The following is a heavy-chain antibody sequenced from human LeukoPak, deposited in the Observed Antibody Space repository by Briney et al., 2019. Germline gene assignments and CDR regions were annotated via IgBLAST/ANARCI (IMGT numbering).Heavy chain of an antibody. CDR1: GYTFTTYS. Sequence: ASVKVSCKTSGYTFTTYSMNWVRQAPGQGLEWMGWINTNTGNPTYAQGFTGRFVFSLDTSVSTAYLQISSLKPEDTAVYYCARRRRDGYNFPDKWGQGTLITVSS. J-gene: IGHJ1*01. V-gene: IGHV7-4-1*02. CDR2: INTNTGNP. CDR3: ARRRRDGYNFPDK. D-gene: IGHD5-24*01.